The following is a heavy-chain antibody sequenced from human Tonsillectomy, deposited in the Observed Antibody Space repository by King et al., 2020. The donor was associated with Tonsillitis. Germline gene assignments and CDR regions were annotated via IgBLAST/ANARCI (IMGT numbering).Heavy chain of an antibody. Sequence: QLQESGPGLVKPSETLSLTCTVSGGSISSSSYYWGWIRQPPGKGLEWIGSIYYSGSTYYNPSLKSRVTISVDTSKNQFSLKLSSVTAADTAVYYYASHNCGGDCYLVPYYYGMDVWGQGTTVTVSS. CDR1: GGSISSSSYY. CDR3: ASHNCGGDCYLVPYYYGMDV. J-gene: IGHJ6*02. CDR2: IYYSGST. D-gene: IGHD2-21*02. V-gene: IGHV4-39*07.